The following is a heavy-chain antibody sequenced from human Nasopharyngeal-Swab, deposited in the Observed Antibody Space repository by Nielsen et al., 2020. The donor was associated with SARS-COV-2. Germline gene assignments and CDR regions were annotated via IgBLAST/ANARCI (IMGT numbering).Heavy chain of an antibody. CDR2: IYYSGST. V-gene: IGHV4-31*03. CDR1: GCSITSGGYY. D-gene: IGHD3-16*02. Sequence: SETLSLTCTVSGCSITSGGYYWSWIRQHPGKGLEWVGYIYYSGSTYYNPSLKSRVTISVDTSKNQFSLKLSSVTAADAAVYYCARGPNLWGSYRYKHWFDPWGQGTLVTVSS. J-gene: IGHJ5*02. CDR3: ARGPNLWGSYRYKHWFDP.